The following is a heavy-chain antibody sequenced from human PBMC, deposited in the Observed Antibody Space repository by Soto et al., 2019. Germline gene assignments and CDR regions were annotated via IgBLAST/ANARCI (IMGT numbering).Heavy chain of an antibody. V-gene: IGHV3-30*18. D-gene: IGHD6-6*01. CDR2: VSYDGSHK. Sequence: QVQLVQSGGGGIQPGKSLRLSCAASGITFTTYGMHWVRQTPGKGLEWVAVVSYDGSHKYYADSVKGRFTISRDDSKNTLYLQMNSLRVADTAVYYCAKEMYPRTVLDSSSPWGDYWGQGTLVTVSS. CDR3: AKEMYPRTVLDSSSPWGDY. J-gene: IGHJ4*02. CDR1: GITFTTYG.